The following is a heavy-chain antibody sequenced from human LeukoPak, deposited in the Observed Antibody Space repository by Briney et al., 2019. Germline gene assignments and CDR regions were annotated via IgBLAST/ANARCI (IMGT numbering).Heavy chain of an antibody. V-gene: IGHV3-48*04. Sequence: PGGSLRLSCAASGFTFSSYSMNWVRQAPGKGLEWVSYISSSSSTIYYADSVKGRFTISRDNAKNSLYLQMNSLRAEDTAVYYCARDLWVRGVVGNWFDPWGQGTLVTVSS. CDR3: ARDLWVRGVVGNWFDP. D-gene: IGHD3-10*01. CDR2: ISSSSSTI. J-gene: IGHJ5*02. CDR1: GFTFSSYS.